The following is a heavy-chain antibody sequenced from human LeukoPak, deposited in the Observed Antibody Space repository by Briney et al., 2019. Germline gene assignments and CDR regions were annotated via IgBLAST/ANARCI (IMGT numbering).Heavy chain of an antibody. J-gene: IGHJ4*02. V-gene: IGHV3-73*01. CDR3: ASSDYGDWGALDY. D-gene: IGHD4-17*01. CDR2: IRSKANNYAT. Sequence: GGSLRLSCAASGFTFSGSAMHWVRQASGKGLEWVGRIRSKANNYATGYAASVKGRFTISRDDSKNTAYLQMNSLRAEDTAVYYCASSDYGDWGALDYWGQGTLVTVSS. CDR1: GFTFSGSA.